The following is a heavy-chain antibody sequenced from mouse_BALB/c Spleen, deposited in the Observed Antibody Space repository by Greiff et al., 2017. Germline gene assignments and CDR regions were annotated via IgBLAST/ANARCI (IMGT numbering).Heavy chain of an antibody. CDR1: GFTFSSYA. J-gene: IGHJ4*01. CDR3: ARKGVYAMDY. CDR2: ISSGGSYT. Sequence: DVHLVESGGGLVKPGGSLKLSCAASGFTFSSYAMSWVRQSPEKRLEWVAEISSGGSYTYYPDTVTGRFTISRDNAKNTLYLEMSSLRSEDTAMYYCARKGVYAMDYWGQGTSVTVSS. V-gene: IGHV5-9-4*01.